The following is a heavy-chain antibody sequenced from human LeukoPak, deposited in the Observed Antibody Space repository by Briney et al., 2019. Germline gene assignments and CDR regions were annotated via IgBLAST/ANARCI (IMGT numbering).Heavy chain of an antibody. J-gene: IGHJ4*02. V-gene: IGHV3-23*01. CDR3: AKDRPNYYDSSGHYYRRDGDY. Sequence: GGSLRLSCAASGFTFSSYAMSWVRQAPGKGLEWVSSVSGSGGYTYYEGSVKGRFTISRDNSKNTLYLQMKSLRAEDTAIYYCAKDRPNYYDSSGHYYRRDGDYWGQGTLVTVSS. D-gene: IGHD3-22*01. CDR2: VSGSGGYT. CDR1: GFTFSSYA.